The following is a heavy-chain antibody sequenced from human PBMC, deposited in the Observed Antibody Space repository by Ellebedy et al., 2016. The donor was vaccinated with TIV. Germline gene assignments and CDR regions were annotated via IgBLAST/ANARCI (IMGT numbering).Heavy chain of an antibody. CDR2: VVGSSGST. CDR1: RFTFSNYA. Sequence: GGSLRLSCVASRFTFSNYAMSWVRQAPGKGLEWVSNVVGSSGSTFYADSVKGRFTISRDNPKNTLYLQMNSLRAEDTAVYYCAKDVSIGTTQSFYGMDVWGQGTTVTVSS. V-gene: IGHV3-23*01. J-gene: IGHJ6*02. D-gene: IGHD1-7*01. CDR3: AKDVSIGTTQSFYGMDV.